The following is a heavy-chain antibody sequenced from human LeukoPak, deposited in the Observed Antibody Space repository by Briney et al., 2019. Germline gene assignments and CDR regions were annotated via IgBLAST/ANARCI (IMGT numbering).Heavy chain of an antibody. D-gene: IGHD7-27*01. J-gene: IGHJ4*02. V-gene: IGHV1-3*01. Sequence: ASVKVSCKASGYTSTSYAMHWVRQAPGQRLEWMGWINAGNGNTKYSQKFQGRVTITRDTSASTAYMELSSLRSEDTAVYYCARRSDWGSWYFDYWGQGTLVTVSS. CDR1: GYTSTSYA. CDR3: ARRSDWGSWYFDY. CDR2: INAGNGNT.